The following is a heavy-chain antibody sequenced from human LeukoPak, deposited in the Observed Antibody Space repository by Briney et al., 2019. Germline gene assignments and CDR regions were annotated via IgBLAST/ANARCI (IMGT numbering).Heavy chain of an antibody. J-gene: IGHJ3*02. V-gene: IGHV4-4*02. CDR3: ARDPETIFGVVDPDAFDI. CDR1: GGSISSSNW. D-gene: IGHD3-3*01. Sequence: PSETLSLTCAVSGGSISSSNWWSWVRQPPGKGLEWIGEIYHSGSTNYNPSLKSRVTISVDKSKNQFSLKLSSVTAADTAVYYCARDPETIFGVVDPDAFDIWGQGTMVTVSS. CDR2: IYHSGST.